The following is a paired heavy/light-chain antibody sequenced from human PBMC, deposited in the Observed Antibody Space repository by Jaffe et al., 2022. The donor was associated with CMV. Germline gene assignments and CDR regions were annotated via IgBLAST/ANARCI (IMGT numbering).Heavy chain of an antibody. CDR3: AVLGGSYPHAFDF. V-gene: IGHV5-51*01. CDR2: IYPADSDT. CDR1: GYSFSYSW. J-gene: IGHJ3*01. D-gene: IGHD1-26*01. Sequence: EVHLVQSGAEVKKPGESLKISCQASGYSFSYSWIGWLRQMPGKGLEWMGIIYPADSDTKYSPSFEGQVTISADKSINTAHLQWSRLKASDTAMYFCAVLGGSYPHAFDFWGQGTMVTVSS.
Light chain of an antibody. CDR2: GAS. Sequence: EIVLTQSPGTLSLSPGERATLSCWASETINSNFLAWYQQRPGQAPRLLIYGASTRATDIPDRFSGSGSGTDFTLTISRLEPEDFAVYYCQQYSSSPPLTFGGGTKVEVK. CDR1: ETINSNF. J-gene: IGKJ4*01. CDR3: QQYSSSPPLT. V-gene: IGKV3-20*01.